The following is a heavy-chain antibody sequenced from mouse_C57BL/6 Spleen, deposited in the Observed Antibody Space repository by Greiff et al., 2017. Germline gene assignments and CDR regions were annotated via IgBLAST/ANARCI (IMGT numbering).Heavy chain of an antibody. D-gene: IGHD2-10*01. V-gene: IGHV1-42*01. CDR3: ARSLLDYYAMDY. J-gene: IGHJ4*01. CDR2: INPSTGGT. Sequence: EVQLQQSGPELVKPGASVKISCKASGYSFTGYYMNWVKQSPEKSLEWIGEINPSTGGTTYNQKFKAKATLTVDKSSSTAYMQLKSLTSEDSAVYYCARSLLDYYAMDYWGQGTSVTVSS. CDR1: GYSFTGYY.